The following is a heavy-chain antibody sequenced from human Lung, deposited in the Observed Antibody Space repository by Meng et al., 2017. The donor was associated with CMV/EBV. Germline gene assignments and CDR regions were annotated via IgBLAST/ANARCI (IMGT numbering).Heavy chain of an antibody. CDR3: ARAGITMVRGVMVDYYGMYV. J-gene: IGHJ6*02. Sequence: SXKISXAASGFNFRSYEMNWVRQAPGKGLEWVSYISSSGSTIYYADSVKGRFTISRDNAKNSLYLQMNILRAEDTAVYYCARAGITMVRGVMVDYYGMYVWGQGXTVTVSS. D-gene: IGHD3-10*01. CDR1: GFNFRSYE. CDR2: ISSSGSTI. V-gene: IGHV3-48*03.